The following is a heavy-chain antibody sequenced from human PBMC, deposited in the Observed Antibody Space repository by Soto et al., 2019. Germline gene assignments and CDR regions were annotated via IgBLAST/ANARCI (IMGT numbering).Heavy chain of an antibody. Sequence: EVRLVQSGVEVKKPGESLKISCTGSGYTFLNYWIAWLRQKPGMGLEWMGIFHPGTSAPRYSPSFQGQVTMSADKSTDTAYLEWNSLQASDTAIYFCARTGGDLYCSPAGCSGGGVLELWGQGTVVSVSS. D-gene: IGHD2-2*01. CDR3: ARTGGDLYCSPAGCSGGGVLEL. V-gene: IGHV5-51*01. J-gene: IGHJ1*01. CDR1: GYTFLNYW. CDR2: FHPGTSAP.